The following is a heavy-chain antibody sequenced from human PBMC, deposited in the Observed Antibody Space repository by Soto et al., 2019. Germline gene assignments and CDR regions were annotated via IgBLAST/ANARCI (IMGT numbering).Heavy chain of an antibody. V-gene: IGHV3-23*01. D-gene: IGHD4-4*01. CDR1: GFTFSSSA. CDR2: VTASAVA. CDR3: ARGRDSNYHSAFAY. Sequence: GGSLRLSCAGSGFTFSSSAMAWVRQAPGKVLEWVSGVTASAVAYYADSVKGRFTISRDISQNTLYLQMNGLRAEDTAVYYCARGRDSNYHSAFAYWGQGALVTGSS. J-gene: IGHJ4*02.